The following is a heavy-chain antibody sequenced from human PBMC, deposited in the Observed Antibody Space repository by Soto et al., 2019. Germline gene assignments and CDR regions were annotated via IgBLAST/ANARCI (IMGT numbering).Heavy chain of an antibody. CDR2: VNHSGST. CDR1: GGSFSGYY. CDR3: ARGYGRNFAY. Sequence: TLSLTCAVYGGSFSGYYWIWIRQPPGKGLEWIGEVNHSGSTNYNPSLKSRVTISVDTSKNQFSLKLSSVTAADTAVYYCARGYGRNFAYWGQGTLVTVSS. J-gene: IGHJ4*02. V-gene: IGHV4-34*01. D-gene: IGHD3-10*01.